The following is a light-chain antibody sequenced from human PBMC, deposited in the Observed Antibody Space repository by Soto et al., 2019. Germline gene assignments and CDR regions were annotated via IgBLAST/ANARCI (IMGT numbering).Light chain of an antibody. CDR1: QGVGSN. V-gene: IGKV3-15*01. CDR2: DAS. Sequence: IVVTQSPATLSVSPGEGVTLSCRASQGVGSNLAWYQQRPGQAPRLLIYDASTRATGIPDRFSGSGSGTEFTLTISSLQSEDFAVYYCQQFNIWPHMLSFGGVTKLEMK. CDR3: QQFNIWPHMLS. J-gene: IGKJ4*01.